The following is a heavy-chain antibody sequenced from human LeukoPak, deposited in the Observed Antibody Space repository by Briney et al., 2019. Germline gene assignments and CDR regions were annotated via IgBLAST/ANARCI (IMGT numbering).Heavy chain of an antibody. CDR3: AREYCSSTSCYNDY. V-gene: IGHV1-2*02. D-gene: IGHD2-2*02. CDR2: INPNSGGT. J-gene: IGHJ4*02. Sequence: ASVKVSCKASGYTFTGYYMHWVRQAPGQGLEWMGWINPNSGGTNYAQKFQGRVTMTRDTSISTAYMELSRLRSDDTAVYCCAREYCSSTSCYNDYWGRGTLVTVSS. CDR1: GYTFTGYY.